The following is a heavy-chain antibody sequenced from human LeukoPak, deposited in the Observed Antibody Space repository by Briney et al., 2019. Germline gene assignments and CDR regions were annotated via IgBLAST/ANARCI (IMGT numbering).Heavy chain of an antibody. J-gene: IGHJ6*02. V-gene: IGHV3-33*01. CDR1: GFTFSSYG. Sequence: GGYLRLSCAASGFTFSSYGMHWVRQAPGKGLEWVAVIWYDGTNKYYADSVKGRFTISRDNSKNTLYLQMNSLRAEDTAVYYCARGISGTYLTYHYYYGVDVWGQGTTVTVSS. D-gene: IGHD1-26*01. CDR3: ARGISGTYLTYHYYYGVDV. CDR2: IWYDGTNK.